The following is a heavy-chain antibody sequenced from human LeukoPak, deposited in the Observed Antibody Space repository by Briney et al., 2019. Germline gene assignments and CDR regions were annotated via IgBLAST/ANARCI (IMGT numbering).Heavy chain of an antibody. D-gene: IGHD2-2*01. Sequence: GGSLRLSCAASGFTFYNYVMSWVRQTPGKGLEWVSLISVNGGRASYADSVKGRFTISRDNLKSTVYLQMNSLRAVDTAIYYCVKDHTESYPWYMDFWGRGALVTVSS. CDR3: VKDHTESYPWYMDF. J-gene: IGHJ2*01. V-gene: IGHV3-23*01. CDR1: GFTFYNYV. CDR2: ISVNGGRA.